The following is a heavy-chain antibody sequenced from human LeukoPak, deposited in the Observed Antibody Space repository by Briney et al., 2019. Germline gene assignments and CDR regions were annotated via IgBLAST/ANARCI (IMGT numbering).Heavy chain of an antibody. Sequence: ASVKVSCKASGYTFTSYGISWVRQAPGQGLEWMGWISAYNGNTNYAQKLQGRVTMTTDTSTSTAYMELRSLRSDDPAVYYCARNMRIQLWLPPYYYYGMDVWGQGTTVTVSS. CDR3: ARNMRIQLWLPPYYYYGMDV. V-gene: IGHV1-18*01. CDR2: ISAYNGNT. J-gene: IGHJ6*02. CDR1: GYTFTSYG. D-gene: IGHD5-18*01.